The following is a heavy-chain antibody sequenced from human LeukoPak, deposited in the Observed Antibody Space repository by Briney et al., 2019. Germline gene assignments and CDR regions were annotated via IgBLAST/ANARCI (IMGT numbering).Heavy chain of an antibody. CDR1: GFTFSSYG. CDR3: ARALDEYYFDY. J-gene: IGHJ4*02. Sequence: PGGSLRLSCAASGFTFSSYGMHWVRQAPGKGLEWVAVISYDGSNKYYADSVKGRFTISRDNSKNTLYLQMNSLRAEDTAVYYCARALDEYYFDYWGQGTLVTVSS. CDR2: ISYDGSNK. V-gene: IGHV3-30*03. D-gene: IGHD6-6*01.